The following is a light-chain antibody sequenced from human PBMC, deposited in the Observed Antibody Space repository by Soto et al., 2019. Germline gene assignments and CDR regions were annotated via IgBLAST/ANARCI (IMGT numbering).Light chain of an antibody. CDR3: QQSYTTPYT. CDR2: AAS. V-gene: IGKV1-39*01. Sequence: DIQMTQSPSSLSASVGDRVTITCRASQSITDNLNWFQQMPGKAPKLLIYAASSLQSGVPSRFSGSGSGTDFTLTISNLQREDFATYYCQQSYTTPYTFGQGTKVEIK. CDR1: QSITDN. J-gene: IGKJ2*01.